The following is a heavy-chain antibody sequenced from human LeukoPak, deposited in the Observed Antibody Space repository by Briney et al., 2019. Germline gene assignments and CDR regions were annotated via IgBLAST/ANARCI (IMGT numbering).Heavy chain of an antibody. V-gene: IGHV4-39*07. CDR2: IYYSGST. CDR1: GGSISSSSYY. D-gene: IGHD3-3*01. Sequence: SETLSLTCTVSGGSISSSSYYWGWIRQPPGKGLEWIGSIYYSGSTYYNQSLKTRVTISVDTSKNQFSLKLSSVTAADTAVYYCARDRAGVFTGVDYWGQGTLVTVSS. CDR3: ARDRAGVFTGVDY. J-gene: IGHJ4*02.